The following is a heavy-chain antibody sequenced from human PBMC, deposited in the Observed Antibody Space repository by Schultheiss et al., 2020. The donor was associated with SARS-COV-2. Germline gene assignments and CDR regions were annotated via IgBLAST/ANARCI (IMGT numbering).Heavy chain of an antibody. D-gene: IGHD6-13*01. Sequence: SETLSLTCTVSGASISGYYWNWVRQPPGKGLEWIGYIYSSGSTNYNPSLKSRVTISGDTSKNQFSLTLTSVTTADTAVYFCAKRSKEAESFWYFDPWGQGILVTVSS. CDR3: AKRSKEAESFWYFDP. J-gene: IGHJ5*02. V-gene: IGHV4-59*01. CDR1: GASISGYY. CDR2: IYSSGST.